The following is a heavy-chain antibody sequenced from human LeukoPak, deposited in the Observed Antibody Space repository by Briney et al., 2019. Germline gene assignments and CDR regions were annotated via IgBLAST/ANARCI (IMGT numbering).Heavy chain of an antibody. CDR1: GGSISSYY. D-gene: IGHD4-17*01. CDR3: ARNGYGDYGPYWYFDL. J-gene: IGHJ2*01. Sequence: PSETLSLTCTVSGGSISSYYWSWIRQPPGKGLEWIGYIYYSGSTNYNPSLKSRVTISVDTSKNQFSLKLSSVTAADTAVYYCARNGYGDYGPYWYFDLWGRGTLVTVSS. V-gene: IGHV4-59*08. CDR2: IYYSGST.